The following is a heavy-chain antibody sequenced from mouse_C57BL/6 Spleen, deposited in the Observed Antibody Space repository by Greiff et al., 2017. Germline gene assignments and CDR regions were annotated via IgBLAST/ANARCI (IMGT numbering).Heavy chain of an antibody. V-gene: IGHV14-4*01. CDR1: GFNINDDY. D-gene: IGHD2-3*01. Sequence: VQLQQSGAELVRPGASVKLSCTASGFNINDDYMHWVKQRPEQGLEWIGWIDPENGDTEYASKFQGKATITADTSSNTAYLQLSSLTSEDTAVYYCTIDGFDYWGQGTTLTVSS. CDR2: IDPENGDT. CDR3: TIDGFDY. J-gene: IGHJ2*01.